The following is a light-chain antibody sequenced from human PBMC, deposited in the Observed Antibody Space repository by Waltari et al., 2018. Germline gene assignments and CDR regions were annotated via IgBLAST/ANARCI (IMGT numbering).Light chain of an antibody. J-gene: IGLJ7*01. Sequence: QSVLTQPPSVSAAPGQRVTISCSGGSSNIGNNYVSWYRQFPGTAPKLLIYENSGRPAGIPGRSSGSKSGTSSTLGITGLQAGDEADYYCGTWDSSLSGAVFGGGTHLTVL. V-gene: IGLV1-51*02. CDR1: SSNIGNNY. CDR3: GTWDSSLSGAV. CDR2: ENS.